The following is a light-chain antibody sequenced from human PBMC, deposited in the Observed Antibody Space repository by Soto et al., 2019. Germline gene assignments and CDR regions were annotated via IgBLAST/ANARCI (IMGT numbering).Light chain of an antibody. Sequence: QSVLTQPPPASGTPGQRVTVSCSGTYSNIGINDVHWYRQLSGTAPQILIYDTSQRATGVPDRFSGSRSGTSASLVISGLQTEDEADYHCAAWDDSLNGPAFGGGTKVTVL. CDR3: AAWDDSLNGPA. V-gene: IGLV1-44*01. CDR1: YSNIGIND. J-gene: IGLJ2*01. CDR2: DTS.